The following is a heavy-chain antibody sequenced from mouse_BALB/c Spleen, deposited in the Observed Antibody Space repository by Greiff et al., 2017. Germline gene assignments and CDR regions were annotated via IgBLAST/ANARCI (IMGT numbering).Heavy chain of an antibody. CDR2: IWGDGST. D-gene: IGHD1-1*01. CDR1: GFSLTGYG. V-gene: IGHV2-6-7*01. CDR3: ARVYGSSDWYFDV. J-gene: IGHJ1*01. Sequence: VKVVESGPGLVAPSQSLSITCTVSGFSLTGYGVNWVRQPPGKGLEWLGMIWGDGSTDYNSALKSRLSISKDNSKSQVFLKMNSLQTDDTARYYCARVYGSSDWYFDVWGAGTTVTVSS.